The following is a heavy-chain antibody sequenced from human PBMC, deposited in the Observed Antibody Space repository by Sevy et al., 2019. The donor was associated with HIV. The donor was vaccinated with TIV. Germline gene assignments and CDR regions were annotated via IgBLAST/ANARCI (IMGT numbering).Heavy chain of an antibody. CDR3: AKDMSDVTMIVVVNALDI. J-gene: IGHJ3*02. Sequence: GGSLRLSCAASGFTFSSYAMSWVRQAPGKGLEWVSAISASGGSTCYADSVKGRFTISRDNSKNTLYLQMNSLRAEDTAVYHCAKDMSDVTMIVVVNALDIWGQGTMVTVSS. V-gene: IGHV3-23*01. D-gene: IGHD3-22*01. CDR1: GFTFSSYA. CDR2: ISASGGST.